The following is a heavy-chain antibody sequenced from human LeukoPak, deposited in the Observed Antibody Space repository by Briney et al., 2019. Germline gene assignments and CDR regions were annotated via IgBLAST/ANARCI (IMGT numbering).Heavy chain of an antibody. CDR3: ARRGDYYYYYYMDV. CDR2: INPKTGTA. D-gene: IGHD4-17*01. CDR1: GYTFTGYS. V-gene: IGHV1-2*02. J-gene: IGHJ6*03. Sequence: ASVKVSCKASGYTFTGYSIYWVRQTPGQKLEWMGWINPKTGTANSAQKFQGRVTMSRDTSISTVYMEVRSLRSDDTAVYYCARRGDYYYYYYMDVWGKGTTVTVSS.